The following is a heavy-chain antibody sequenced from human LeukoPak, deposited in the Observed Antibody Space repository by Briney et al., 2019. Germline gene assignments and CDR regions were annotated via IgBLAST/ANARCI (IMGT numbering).Heavy chain of an antibody. CDR1: GFTLGSFW. CDR3: ARDFRYVAFDI. Sequence: GGSLRLSCAASGFTLGSFWVYWVRQAPGKGLVWVSRINGDGSRTSNADSVKGRFTISRDNAKNTVYLQMNSLRVEDTAVYYCARDFRYVAFDIWGQGTMVTVSS. V-gene: IGHV3-74*01. J-gene: IGHJ3*02. CDR2: INGDGSRT. D-gene: IGHD2-2*01.